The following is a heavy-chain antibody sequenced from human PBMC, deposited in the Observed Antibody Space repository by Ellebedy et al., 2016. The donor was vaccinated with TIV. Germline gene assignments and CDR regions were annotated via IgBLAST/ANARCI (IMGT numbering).Heavy chain of an antibody. CDR2: ISGYNGNT. D-gene: IGHD6-25*01. J-gene: IGHJ4*02. CDR3: ATDRGRRQSLDY. CDR1: GYTFTSYG. V-gene: IGHV1-18*01. Sequence: AASVKVSCKASGYTFTSYGFNWVRQAPGQGLEWMGWISGYNGNTNYAQKLQGRVTMTSDTSTNTAYMELRSLRSDDTAVYYCATDRGRRQSLDYWGQGTLVTVSS.